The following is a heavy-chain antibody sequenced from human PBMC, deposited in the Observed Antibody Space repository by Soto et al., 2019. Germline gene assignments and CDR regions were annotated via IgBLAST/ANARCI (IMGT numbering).Heavy chain of an antibody. CDR3: ARDASGTTSFLAS. Sequence: VGSLRLSCEASGFMFGTSGMHWVRQAPGKGLEWVSGIWLDGSERYYSDSVKGRFTISRDNSKNTLFLQMNSLRVEDTAVYFCARDASGTTSFLASWGQGTLVTVSS. J-gene: IGHJ5*01. D-gene: IGHD1-1*01. V-gene: IGHV3-33*01. CDR2: IWLDGSER. CDR1: GFMFGTSG.